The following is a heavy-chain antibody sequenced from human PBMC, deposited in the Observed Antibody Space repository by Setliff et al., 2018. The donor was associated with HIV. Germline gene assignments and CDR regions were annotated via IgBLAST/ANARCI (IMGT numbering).Heavy chain of an antibody. CDR3: ARHSRTAVPTIDY. J-gene: IGHJ4*02. D-gene: IGHD4-17*01. CDR1: GASVSTIDYY. Sequence: SETLSLTCTVSGASVSTIDYYWGWVRQSPRAGLEWIADIYYAGNTYYNPSLKSRATISIDTSRNQFSLKVTSLTAADTAVYYCARHSRTAVPTIDYWGQGTLVTVPQ. CDR2: IYYAGNT. V-gene: IGHV4-39*01.